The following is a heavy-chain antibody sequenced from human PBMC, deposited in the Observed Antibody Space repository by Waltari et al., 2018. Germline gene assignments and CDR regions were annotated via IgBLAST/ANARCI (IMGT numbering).Heavy chain of an antibody. CDR1: GFTFSSYA. CDR3: AKRADSSSWESEYFQH. V-gene: IGHV3-23*01. Sequence: EVQLLESGGGLVQPGGSLRLSCAASGFTFSSYAMSWVRQAPGKGLEWVSAISGSGGSTYYADSGKGRFTISRDNSKNTLYLQMNSLRAEDTAVYYCAKRADSSSWESEYFQHWGQGTLVTVSS. CDR2: ISGSGGST. D-gene: IGHD6-13*01. J-gene: IGHJ1*01.